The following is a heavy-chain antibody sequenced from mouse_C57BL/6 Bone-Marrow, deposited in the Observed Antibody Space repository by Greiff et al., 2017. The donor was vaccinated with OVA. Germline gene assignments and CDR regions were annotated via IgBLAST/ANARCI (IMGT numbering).Heavy chain of an antibody. V-gene: IGHV1-80*01. CDR2: IVPGDGDT. J-gene: IGHJ2*01. CDR1: GYAFSNYG. Sequence: QVQLQQSGAELVKPGASVKISCKASGYAFSNYGMNWVKQRPGKGLEWIGQIVPGDGDTNYTGKFKGKDTLTADKSPSTAYMHVSSLTSEDSAVYFCARGGFWGQGTTLTVSS. CDR3: ARGGF.